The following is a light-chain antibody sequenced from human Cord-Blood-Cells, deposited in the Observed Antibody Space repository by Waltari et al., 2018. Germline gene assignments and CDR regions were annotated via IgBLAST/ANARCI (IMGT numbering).Light chain of an antibody. Sequence: QSAPTQPASVSGSPGQSITISCTGTSSDVGGYNYVSWYQPHPGKAPKLMIYDVSNRPSGVSNRFSGSKSGNTASLTISGLQAEDEADYYCSSYTSSNYVFGTGTKVTVL. V-gene: IGLV2-14*03. CDR2: DVS. J-gene: IGLJ1*01. CDR1: SSDVGGYNY. CDR3: SSYTSSNYV.